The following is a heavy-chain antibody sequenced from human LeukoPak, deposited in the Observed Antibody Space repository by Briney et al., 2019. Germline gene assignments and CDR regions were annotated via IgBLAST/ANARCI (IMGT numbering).Heavy chain of an antibody. CDR1: GFTVSSNY. D-gene: IGHD3-3*01. J-gene: IGHJ5*02. CDR2: IYSGGST. Sequence: GGSLRLSCAASGFTVSSNYMSWVRQAPGKGLEWVSVIYSGGSTYHADSVKGRFTISRHNSKNTLYLQMNSLRAEDTAVYYCAREVSDFWSGYYTEDIWFDPWGQGTLVTVSS. V-gene: IGHV3-53*04. CDR3: AREVSDFWSGYYTEDIWFDP.